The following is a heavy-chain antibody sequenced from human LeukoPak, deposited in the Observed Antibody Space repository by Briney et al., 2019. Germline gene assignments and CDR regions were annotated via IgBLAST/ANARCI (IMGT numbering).Heavy chain of an antibody. CDR3: ARDPRWELLHAFDI. V-gene: IGHV4-59*01. J-gene: IGHJ3*02. CDR1: GGSISSYF. Sequence: SETLSLTCTVSGGSISSYFWSWIRQPPGKGLEWIAYIHYSENTNYNPSLKSRVTISVDTSKNQFSLMLSSVTAADTAVYYCARDPRWELLHAFDIWGQGTMVTVSS. D-gene: IGHD1-26*01. CDR2: IHYSENT.